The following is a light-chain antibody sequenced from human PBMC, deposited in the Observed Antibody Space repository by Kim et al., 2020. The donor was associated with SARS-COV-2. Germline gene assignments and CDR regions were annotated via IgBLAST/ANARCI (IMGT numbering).Light chain of an antibody. Sequence: ASVGDRVTSNCRESQDISNNLAWVQQKPGRATKSLIYCASRLQSGVPSRFSGNRYGREFTLTITGLQSDDSATYYCQQYDSYSITFGQGTRLEIK. V-gene: IGKV1-16*01. CDR2: CAS. CDR3: QQYDSYSIT. J-gene: IGKJ5*01. CDR1: QDISNN.